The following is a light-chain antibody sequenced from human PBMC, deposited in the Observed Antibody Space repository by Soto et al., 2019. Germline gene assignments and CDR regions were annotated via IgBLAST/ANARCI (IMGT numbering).Light chain of an antibody. CDR1: QNLLYSSNNKNY. V-gene: IGKV4-1*01. J-gene: IGKJ5*01. CDR3: QQYYSIPLT. CDR2: WAS. Sequence: DIVMTQSPDSLAVSLGERATINCKSSQNLLYSSNNKNYLAWYQQKPGQPPKLLIYWASTRESGVPERFSGSGSVTDFTLSISSLQAEDVAVYYCQQYYSIPLTFGQGTRLEIK.